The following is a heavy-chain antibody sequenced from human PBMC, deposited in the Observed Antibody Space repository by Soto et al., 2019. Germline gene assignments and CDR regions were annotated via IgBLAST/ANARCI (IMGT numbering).Heavy chain of an antibody. CDR2: ISGSGGST. J-gene: IGHJ4*02. V-gene: IGHV3-23*01. Sequence: EVQLLESGGGLVQPGGSLRLSCAASGFTFSSYAMSWVRQAPGKGLEWVSAISGSGGSTYYADSVKGRFTISRDNSKNTLYLQMNSLRAEDTAVYYCAKDQWVRREGELPYYFDYWGQGTLVTVSS. CDR3: AKDQWVRREGELPYYFDY. CDR1: GFTFSSYA. D-gene: IGHD3-16*01.